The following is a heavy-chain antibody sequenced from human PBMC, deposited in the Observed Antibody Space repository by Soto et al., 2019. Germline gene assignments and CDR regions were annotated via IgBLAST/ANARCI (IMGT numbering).Heavy chain of an antibody. CDR2: IYHSGST. J-gene: IGHJ5*02. CDR1: GYSTSSGYY. CDR3: ARGTRGPEENWFDP. Sequence: SETLSLTCAVSGYSTSSGYYWGWIRQPPGKGLEWIGSIYHSGSTYYNPSLKSRVTISVDTSKNQISLKLSSVTAADTAVYYCARGTRGPEENWFDPWGQGTLVTVSS. D-gene: IGHD1-1*01. V-gene: IGHV4-38-2*01.